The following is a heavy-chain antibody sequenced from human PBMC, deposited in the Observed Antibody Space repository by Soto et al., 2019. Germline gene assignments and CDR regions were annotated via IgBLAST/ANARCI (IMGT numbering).Heavy chain of an antibody. V-gene: IGHV1-69*12. J-gene: IGHJ5*02. CDR3: AVGSVEIVQTGMRPFDP. Sequence: QVQLVQSGAAVKKPGSSVKVSCKASGGTFSNYAISWVRQAPGQGLEWMGGIIPIFGTANYAQKFQGRVTITADESTSTAYMERSSLRSADTAIYACAVGSVEIVQTGMRPFDPWVQGILVTVSS. D-gene: IGHD5-12*01. CDR2: IIPIFGTA. CDR1: GGTFSNYA.